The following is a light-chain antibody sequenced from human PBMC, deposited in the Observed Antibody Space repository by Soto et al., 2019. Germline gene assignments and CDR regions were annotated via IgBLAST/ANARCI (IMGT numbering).Light chain of an antibody. CDR2: GAS. CDR1: QSVDSSTY. J-gene: IGKJ1*01. Sequence: EIVLTQSPGTLSLSPGERATLSCRASQSVDSSTYLAWYQQKPGQAPRLLIYGASSRATGIPDRFSGSGSGTDFTLTISSLEPEDFAVYYCQQYCRSPRTFGQGTKVEIK. CDR3: QQYCRSPRT. V-gene: IGKV3-20*01.